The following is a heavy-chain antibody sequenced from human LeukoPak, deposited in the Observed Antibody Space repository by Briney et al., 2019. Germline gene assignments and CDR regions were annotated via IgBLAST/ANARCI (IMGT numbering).Heavy chain of an antibody. CDR2: ISAYNGNT. J-gene: IGHJ4*02. CDR1: GYTFTSYG. D-gene: IGHD1-26*01. V-gene: IGHV1-18*01. Sequence: ASVKVSCKASGYTFTSYGISWVRQAPGQGLEWMGWISAYNGNTNYAQKLQGRVTMTTDTSTSTAYMELRRLRCDDTAVYYCARDKREWELLQALFDYWGQGTLVTVSS. CDR3: ARDKREWELLQALFDY.